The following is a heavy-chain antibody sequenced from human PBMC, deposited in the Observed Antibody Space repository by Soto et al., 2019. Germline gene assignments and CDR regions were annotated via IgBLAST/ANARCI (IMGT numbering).Heavy chain of an antibody. Sequence: SETPSLTCTVSGGSVSSGSYYWSRIRQPPGKGLEWIGYIYYSGSTNYNPSLKSRVTISVDTSKNQFSLKLSSVTAADTAVYYCAREADPISNYYYYYGMDVWGQGTTVTVSS. CDR2: IYYSGST. CDR3: AREADPISNYYYYYGMDV. CDR1: GGSVSSGSYY. V-gene: IGHV4-61*01. D-gene: IGHD3-3*01. J-gene: IGHJ6*02.